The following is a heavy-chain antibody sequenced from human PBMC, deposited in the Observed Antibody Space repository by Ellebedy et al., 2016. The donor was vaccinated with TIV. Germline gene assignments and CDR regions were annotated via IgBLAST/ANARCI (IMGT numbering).Heavy chain of an antibody. J-gene: IGHJ6*02. D-gene: IGHD4-11*01. CDR3: ARALEVTTVSNYGMDV. Sequence: ASVKVSCKASGYTFSNYGISWVRQAPGQGLEWMGWISDYIGITNYAQKFQGRVTMTTDTSTSTAYMELRSLRSEDTAVYFYARALEVTTVSNYGMDVWGQGTTVTVSS. V-gene: IGHV1-18*01. CDR2: ISDYIGIT. CDR1: GYTFSNYG.